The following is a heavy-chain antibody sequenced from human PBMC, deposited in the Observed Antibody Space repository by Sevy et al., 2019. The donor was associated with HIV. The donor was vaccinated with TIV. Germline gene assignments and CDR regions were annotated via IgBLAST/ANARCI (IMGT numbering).Heavy chain of an antibody. CDR3: ARDLASSGNXLDX. Sequence: GGSLRLSCAASGFTFFAYTMHWVRQAPGKGLEWVALISYDINNKYYADSVKGRFTISRDNSKNTLYLQMNSLRPEDXAVYYCARDLASSGNXLDXWGQGTTVTVSS. CDR1: GFTFFAYT. D-gene: IGHD3-3*02. J-gene: IGHJ6*02. CDR2: ISYDINNK. V-gene: IGHV3-30-3*01.